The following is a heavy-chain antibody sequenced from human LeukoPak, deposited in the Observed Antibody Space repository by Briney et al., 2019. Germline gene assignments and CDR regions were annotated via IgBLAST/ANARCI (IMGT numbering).Heavy chain of an antibody. Sequence: GGSLRLSCAASGFTFNSYTVNWVRQAPGKGLEWVSSISTSSSYIYYADSVKGRFTISRDNAKNSLYLQMNSLRAEDTAVYYCASVSAHAGIAVAASDYWGQGTLVTVSS. CDR1: GFTFNSYT. CDR2: ISTSSSYI. CDR3: ASVSAHAGIAVAASDY. J-gene: IGHJ4*02. V-gene: IGHV3-21*01. D-gene: IGHD6-19*01.